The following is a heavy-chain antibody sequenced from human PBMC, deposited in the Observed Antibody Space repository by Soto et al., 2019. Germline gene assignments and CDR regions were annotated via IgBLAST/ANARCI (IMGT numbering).Heavy chain of an antibody. CDR1: GGTVSVDS. J-gene: IGHJ3*01. D-gene: IGHD6-13*01. V-gene: IGHV1-69*01. CDR2: IIPLFGAG. CDR3: ARTIIGEAAGSPRPYDV. Sequence: QVHLVQSGAEVRRPGSSVKLSCKASGGTVSVDSITWLRQAPGHTLEWIGGIIPLFGAGNVADRVKARVTPSADESMSTAHMGLMSQTSEDTAKYYCARTIIGEAAGSPRPYDVWGQGAVVIISP.